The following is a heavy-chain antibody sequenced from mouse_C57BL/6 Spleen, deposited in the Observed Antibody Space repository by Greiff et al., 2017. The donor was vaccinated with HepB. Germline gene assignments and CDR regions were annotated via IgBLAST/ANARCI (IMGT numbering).Heavy chain of an antibody. CDR1: GYAFSSSW. CDR3: AGDYEGNAMDY. Sequence: QVQLQQSGPELVKPGASVKISCKASGYAFSSSWMNWVKQRPGKGLEWIGRIYPGDGDTNYNGKFKGKATLNADKSSSTAYMQLSSLTSEDSAVYFCAGDYEGNAMDYWGQGTSVTVSS. D-gene: IGHD2-4*01. CDR2: IYPGDGDT. J-gene: IGHJ4*01. V-gene: IGHV1-82*01.